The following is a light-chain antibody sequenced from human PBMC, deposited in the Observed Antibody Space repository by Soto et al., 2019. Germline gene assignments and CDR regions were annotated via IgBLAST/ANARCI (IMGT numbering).Light chain of an antibody. J-gene: IGKJ1*01. V-gene: IGKV3-15*01. CDR1: QSVSSN. CDR3: QQYNNWPPT. Sequence: EIVMTQSPATLSVSPGERATLSCRASQSVSSNLAWYQQKPGQAPRLLIYGASTRATGVPARFSGSESGTEFTLTLSSLQSEDFAVYYCQQYNNWPPTFGQGTKVEIK. CDR2: GAS.